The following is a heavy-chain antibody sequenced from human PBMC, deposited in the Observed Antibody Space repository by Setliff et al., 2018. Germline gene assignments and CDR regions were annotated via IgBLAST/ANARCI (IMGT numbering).Heavy chain of an antibody. D-gene: IGHD3-10*01. V-gene: IGHV3-33*08. Sequence: GGSLRLSCVASGFAFSDSAMHWVRQAPGKGLEWVAVIWYDGVKKYHADSVKGRFTISRDNAKNSLFLQMNNLRAEDTALYYCASSSGWIPWIQHWGPGTLVTVSS. J-gene: IGHJ1*01. CDR3: ASSSGWIPWIQH. CDR1: GFAFSDSA. CDR2: IWYDGVKK.